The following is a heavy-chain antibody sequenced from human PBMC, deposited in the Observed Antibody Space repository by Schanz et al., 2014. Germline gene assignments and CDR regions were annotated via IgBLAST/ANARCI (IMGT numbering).Heavy chain of an antibody. Sequence: QVQLVQSGAEVKKPGSSVKVSCKASGITFSTYVVVCVRQAPGQGLEWMGWMNPDSGNTGYAQKFQGRVTMTRNTSISTAYMELSSLRSEDTAVYYCARGQRRTIGRPFGPWGQGTLVTVSS. J-gene: IGHJ5*02. CDR3: ARGQRRTIGRPFGP. D-gene: IGHD6-25*01. CDR2: MNPDSGNT. CDR1: GITFSTYV. V-gene: IGHV1-8*02.